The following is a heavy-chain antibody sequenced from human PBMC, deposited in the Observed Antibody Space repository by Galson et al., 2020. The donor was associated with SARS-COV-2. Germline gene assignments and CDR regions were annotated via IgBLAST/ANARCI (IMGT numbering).Heavy chain of an antibody. D-gene: IGHD3-22*01. CDR1: GYTFTSYY. CDR2: INPSGGST. V-gene: IGHV1-46*01. CDR3: ARALVVVNPIDY. J-gene: IGHJ4*02. Sequence: ASVTVSCKASGYTFTSYYMHWVRQAPGQGLEWMGIINPSGGSTSYAQKFQGRVTMTRDTSTSTVYMELSSLRSEDTAVYYCARALVVVNPIDYWGQGTLVTVSS.